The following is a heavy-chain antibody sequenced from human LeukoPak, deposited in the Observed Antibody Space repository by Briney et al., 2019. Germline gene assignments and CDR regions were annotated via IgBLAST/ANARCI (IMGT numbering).Heavy chain of an antibody. J-gene: IGHJ4*02. V-gene: IGHV1-24*01. CDR1: GYTLTELS. CDR3: ATNPGIPNSSSWYRGERYYFDY. D-gene: IGHD6-13*01. CDR2: FEPEDGET. Sequence: ASVKVSCKVSGYTLTELSMHWVRQAPGKGLEWMGGFEPEDGETIYAQKFQGRVTMTEDTSTDTAYMELSSLRSEDTAVYYCATNPGIPNSSSWYRGERYYFDYWGQGTLVTVSS.